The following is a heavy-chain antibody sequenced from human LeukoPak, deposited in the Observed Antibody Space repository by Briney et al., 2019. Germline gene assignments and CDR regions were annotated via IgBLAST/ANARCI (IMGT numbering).Heavy chain of an antibody. J-gene: IGHJ4*02. CDR1: GFTFSDYY. D-gene: IGHD3-3*01. CDR3: ARDQINYYDFWSGYYPTIDY. V-gene: IGHV3-11*04. Sequence: PGGSLRLSCAASGFTFSDYYMSWIRQAPGKGLEWVSYISSSGSTIYYADSVKGRFTISRDNAKNSLYLQMNSLRAEDTAVYYCARDQINYYDFWSGYYPTIDYWGQGTLVTVSS. CDR2: ISSSGSTI.